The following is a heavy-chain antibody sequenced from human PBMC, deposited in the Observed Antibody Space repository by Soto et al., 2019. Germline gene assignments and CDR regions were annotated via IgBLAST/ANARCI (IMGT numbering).Heavy chain of an antibody. D-gene: IGHD2-15*01. CDR2: ISGSGGST. V-gene: IGHV3-23*01. CDR3: ATVPVDIVVVVADSGMDV. J-gene: IGHJ6*02. Sequence: PGGSLRLSCAASGFTFSSYDMHWVRQATGKGLELVSAISGSGGSTYYADSVKGRFTISRDNSKNTLYLQMNSLRAEDTAVYYCATVPVDIVVVVADSGMDVWGQGTTVTVSS. CDR1: GFTFSSYD.